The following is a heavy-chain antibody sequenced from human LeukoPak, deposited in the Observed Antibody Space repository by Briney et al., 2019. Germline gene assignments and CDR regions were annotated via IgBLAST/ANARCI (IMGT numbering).Heavy chain of an antibody. CDR2: ISYDGSNK. CDR1: GFTFSSYA. CDR3: ARDGYNSIGYFDY. J-gene: IGHJ4*02. Sequence: GGSLRLSCAASGFTFSSYAMHSVRQAPGKGLEWVAVISYDGSNKYYADSVKGRFTISRDNSKNTLYLQMNSLRAEDTAVYYCARDGYNSIGYFDYWGQGTLVTVSS. V-gene: IGHV3-30*01. D-gene: IGHD5-24*01.